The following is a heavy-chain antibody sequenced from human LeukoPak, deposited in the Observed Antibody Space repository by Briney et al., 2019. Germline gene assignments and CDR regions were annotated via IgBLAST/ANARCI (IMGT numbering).Heavy chain of an antibody. V-gene: IGHV3-7*03. CDR3: AKEDAEYFQH. Sequence: PGGSLRLSCAASGFTFSSYWMSWVRQAPGKGLEWVANIKQDGSEKYYVDSAKGRFTISRDNAKNSLYLQMNSLRGEDTAVYYCAKEDAEYFQHWGRGTLVTVSS. J-gene: IGHJ1*01. CDR2: IKQDGSEK. CDR1: GFTFSSYW.